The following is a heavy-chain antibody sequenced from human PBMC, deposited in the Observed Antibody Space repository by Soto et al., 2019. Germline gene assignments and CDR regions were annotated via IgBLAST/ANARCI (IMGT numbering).Heavy chain of an antibody. CDR2: INAGNGNT. V-gene: IGHV1-3*01. Sequence: GASVKVSCKASGYTFTSYGISWVRQAPGQRLEWMGWINAGNGNTKYSQKFQGRVTITRDTSASTAYMELSSLRSEDTAVYYCAGPTRGMTTVTQGGYYYYYYGMDVWGQGTTVTVSS. D-gene: IGHD4-17*01. J-gene: IGHJ6*02. CDR3: AGPTRGMTTVTQGGYYYYYYGMDV. CDR1: GYTFTSYG.